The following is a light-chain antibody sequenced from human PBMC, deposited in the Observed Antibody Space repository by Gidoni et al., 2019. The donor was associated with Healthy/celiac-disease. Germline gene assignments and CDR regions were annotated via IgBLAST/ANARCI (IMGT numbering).Light chain of an antibody. Sequence: QSALTQPASESGSPGPSITISCTGTSSDVGSYNLVPWYQQHPGKAPKLMIYEGSKRPSGVSNRFSGSKSGNTASLTISGLQAEDEADYYCCSYAGSSTYVFGTGTKVTVL. CDR3: CSYAGSSTYV. CDR2: EGS. CDR1: SSDVGSYNL. J-gene: IGLJ1*01. V-gene: IGLV2-23*01.